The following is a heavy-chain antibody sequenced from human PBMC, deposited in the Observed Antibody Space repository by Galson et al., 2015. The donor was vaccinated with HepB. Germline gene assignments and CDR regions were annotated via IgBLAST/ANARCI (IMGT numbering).Heavy chain of an antibody. CDR3: ARGSYYSDDPIA. CDR2: ISRSSDTI. V-gene: IGHV3-48*01. Sequence: SLRLSCAAPGFTFDGYAMHWVRQAPGKGLEWISFISRSSDTIHYADSVKGRFTISRDNAKDSLFLQMNSLRAEDTAIYYCARGSYYSDDPIAWGQGTLVTVSS. J-gene: IGHJ5*02. CDR1: GFTFDGYA. D-gene: IGHD5-18*01.